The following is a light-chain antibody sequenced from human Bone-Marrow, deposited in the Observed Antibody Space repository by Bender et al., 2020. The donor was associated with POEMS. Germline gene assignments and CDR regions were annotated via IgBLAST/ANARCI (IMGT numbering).Light chain of an antibody. Sequence: QSVLTQPPSVSGAPGQRVTISCIGSSSNIGAGFDVHWYQQLPGTAPKLLIYDSKYRPSGVPDRFSGSKSGTAASLAITGLQPEDEADYYCQTYVTSLSSPTYVFGPGTRVTVL. V-gene: IGLV1-40*01. CDR2: DSK. J-gene: IGLJ1*01. CDR3: QTYVTSLSSPTYV. CDR1: SSNIGAGFD.